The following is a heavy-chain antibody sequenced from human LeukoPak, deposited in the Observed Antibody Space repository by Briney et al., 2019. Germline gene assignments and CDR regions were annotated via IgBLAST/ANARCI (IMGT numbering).Heavy chain of an antibody. CDR1: GYTFTDYW. CDR2: IYPGDSDT. J-gene: IGHJ4*02. V-gene: IGHV5-51*01. D-gene: IGHD5-24*01. Sequence: GEALKISCQGSGYTFTDYWIGWVRQRPGKGLEWMGIIYPGDSDTRYSPSFQGQVTISADKSISTAYLQWSSLKASDTAMYYCARMAAARDYFDYWGQGTLVTVSS. CDR3: ARMAAARDYFDY.